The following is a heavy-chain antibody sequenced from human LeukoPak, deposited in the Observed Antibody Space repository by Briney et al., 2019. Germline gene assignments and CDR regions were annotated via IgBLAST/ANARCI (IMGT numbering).Heavy chain of an antibody. V-gene: IGHV4-34*01. CDR1: GGSFSGYY. D-gene: IGHD2-21*02. CDR2: INHSGST. CDR3: ARGQTSVVTAIPYYFDY. Sequence: SETLSLTCAVYGGSFSGYYWSWIRQPPGKGLEWIAEINHSGSTNYNPSLKSRVTISVDTSKNQFSLKLNSVTAADTALYYCARGQTSVVTAIPYYFDYWGRGTLVTVSS. J-gene: IGHJ4*02.